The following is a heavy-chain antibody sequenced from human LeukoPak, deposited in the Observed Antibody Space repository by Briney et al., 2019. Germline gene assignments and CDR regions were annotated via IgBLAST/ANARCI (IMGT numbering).Heavy chain of an antibody. V-gene: IGHV3-74*01. CDR2: VKNDGST. CDR1: GFTFSSRW. CDR3: HPLGYTSN. J-gene: IGHJ4*02. Sequence: GGSLRLSCVVSGFTSGFTFSSRWMHWVRQAPGKGLVWVSLVKNDGSTNYADSVRGRFTVSRDNAENTLYLQMNNLRVEDTALYFCHPLGYTSNWGQGTLVTVSS. D-gene: IGHD6-13*01.